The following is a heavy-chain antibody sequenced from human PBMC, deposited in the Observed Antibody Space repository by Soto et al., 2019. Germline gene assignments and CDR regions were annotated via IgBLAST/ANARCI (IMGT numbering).Heavy chain of an antibody. CDR1: GGTFSSYY. CDR2: INPSGGST. D-gene: IGHD5-18*01. J-gene: IGHJ4*02. Sequence: ASVKVSCKASGGTFSSYYMHWVRQAPGQGLEWMGIINPSGGSTSYAQKFQGRVTMTRDTSTSTVYMELSSLRSEDTAVCYCARAYTAMDLYYFDYWGQGTLVTVSS. CDR3: ARAYTAMDLYYFDY. V-gene: IGHV1-46*01.